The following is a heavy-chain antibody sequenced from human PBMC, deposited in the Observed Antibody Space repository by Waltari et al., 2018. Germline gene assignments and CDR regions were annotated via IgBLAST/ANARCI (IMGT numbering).Heavy chain of an antibody. CDR3: ATTGGSYYGFDY. Sequence: EVQLVQSGAEVKKPGATVKISCKASGYTFTDYYMHWVQQAPGKGLEWMGRGDPEDGEKIYAEKVQGSVTITADTSTDTAYMELSSLGAEDTAVYYCATTGGSYYGFDYWGQGTLVTVSS. D-gene: IGHD1-26*01. J-gene: IGHJ4*02. CDR2: GDPEDGEK. V-gene: IGHV1-69-2*01. CDR1: GYTFTDYY.